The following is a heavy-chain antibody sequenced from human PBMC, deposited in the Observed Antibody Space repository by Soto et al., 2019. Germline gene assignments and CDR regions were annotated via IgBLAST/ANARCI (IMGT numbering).Heavy chain of an antibody. CDR2: IIPIFGTA. CDR3: ASHGRQLVDYYYGMDV. CDR1: GGTFSSYA. Sequence: QVQLVQSGAEVKKPGSSVKVSCKASGGTFSSYAISWVRQAPGQGLEWMGGIIPIFGTANYAQKFQGRVTIAAHDTPXXAYMELRSLRSEDTAVYYCASHGRQLVDYYYGMDVWGQGTTVTVSS. V-gene: IGHV1-69*12. D-gene: IGHD6-6*01. J-gene: IGHJ6*02.